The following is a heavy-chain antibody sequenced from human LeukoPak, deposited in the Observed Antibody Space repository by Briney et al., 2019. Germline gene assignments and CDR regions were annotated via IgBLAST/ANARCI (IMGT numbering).Heavy chain of an antibody. CDR3: ARALRSYGPWYFDY. V-gene: IGHV4-61*08. Sequence: SETLSLTCTVSGGSISSGGYYWSWIRQPPGKGLEWIGSIYYSGSTNYNPSLKSRVTISVDTSKNQFSLNLSSVTAADTAVYYRARALRSYGPWYFDYWGQGTLVTVSS. D-gene: IGHD5-18*01. CDR1: GGSISSGGYY. CDR2: IYYSGST. J-gene: IGHJ4*02.